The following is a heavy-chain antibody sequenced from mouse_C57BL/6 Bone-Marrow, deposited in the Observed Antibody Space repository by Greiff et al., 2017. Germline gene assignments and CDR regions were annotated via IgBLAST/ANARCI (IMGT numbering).Heavy chain of an antibody. D-gene: IGHD1-1*01. CDR2: IYPGGGYT. CDR1: GYTFTNYW. V-gene: IGHV1-63*01. CDR3: AREGNGYYCFDY. Sequence: QVQLKESGAELVRPGTSVKMSCKASGYTFTNYWLGWAKQRPGNGLEWLGDIYPGGGYTNYNEKFKGKATLTGDKSSSQAYMQFSRLTSEDSAIYYCAREGNGYYCFDYWGQGTTLTVSA. J-gene: IGHJ2*01.